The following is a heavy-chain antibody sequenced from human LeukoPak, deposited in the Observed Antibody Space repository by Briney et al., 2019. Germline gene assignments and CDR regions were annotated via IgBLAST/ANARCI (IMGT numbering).Heavy chain of an antibody. D-gene: IGHD3-10*01. V-gene: IGHV3-33*01. J-gene: IGHJ4*01. Sequence: PGGSLRLSCAPPRFTFSIYSMQSGRQAPGKGLEWVAVIWYDGSNKYYADSVKGRLTISRDTTKNALYLQKNRLRDENTAVYISARDFYVGSKSYYIGYWGHGTLVTVSS. CDR3: ARDFYVGSKSYYIGY. CDR2: IWYDGSNK. CDR1: RFTFSIYS.